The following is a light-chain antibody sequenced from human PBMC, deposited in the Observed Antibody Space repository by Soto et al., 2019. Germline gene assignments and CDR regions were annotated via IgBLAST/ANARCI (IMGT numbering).Light chain of an antibody. CDR2: EVS. CDR1: SSDVGDYRY. J-gene: IGLJ1*01. Sequence: QSVLTQPASVSGSPGQSITISCTGTSSDVGDYRYVSWYQQHPGKAPKLIIFEVSNRPSGVSSRFSASKSGNTASLTISGLQAEEAAHYYCSSYTSINTLVFGIGTKLTVL. CDR3: SSYTSINTLV. V-gene: IGLV2-14*01.